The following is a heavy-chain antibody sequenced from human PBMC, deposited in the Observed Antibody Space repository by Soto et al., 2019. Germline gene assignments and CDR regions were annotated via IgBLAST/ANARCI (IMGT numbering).Heavy chain of an antibody. CDR3: AMEYCSSTSCYRDY. V-gene: IGHV1-69*02. CDR2: IIPILGIA. CDR1: GGTFSSYT. D-gene: IGHD2-2*02. Sequence: QVQLVQSGAEVKTRGSSMKVSCKASGGTFSSYTISWVRQAPGQGLEWMGRIIPILGIANYAQKFQGRVTITADKSTSTAYMELSSLRSEDTAVYYCAMEYCSSTSCYRDYWGQGTLVTVSS. J-gene: IGHJ4*02.